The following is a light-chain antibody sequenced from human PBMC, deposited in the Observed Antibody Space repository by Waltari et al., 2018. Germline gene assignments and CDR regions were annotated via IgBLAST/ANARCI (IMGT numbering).Light chain of an antibody. CDR1: SSNIGSNT. V-gene: IGLV1-44*01. CDR3: AAWDDSLNGVV. CDR2: SNN. J-gene: IGLJ2*01. Sequence: QSVLTQPPSASGTPGPRVPISCSGSSSNIGSNTVNWYQQLPGTAPKLLIYSNNQRPSGVPDRFSGSKSGTSASLAISGLQSEDEADYYCAAWDDSLNGVVFGGGTKLTVL.